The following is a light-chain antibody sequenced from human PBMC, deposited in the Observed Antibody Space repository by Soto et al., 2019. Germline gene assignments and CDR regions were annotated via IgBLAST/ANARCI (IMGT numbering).Light chain of an antibody. CDR3: QQYHSYSLT. Sequence: DIQMTQSPSTLSASVGDRVTITCRASQSISSWLAWYQQKPGKAPKLLIYKASSLEGGVPSRFSGSGSGTDFTLTISSLQTDDFANYYCQQYHSYSLTFGGGTKVDIK. J-gene: IGKJ4*01. CDR1: QSISSW. V-gene: IGKV1-5*03. CDR2: KAS.